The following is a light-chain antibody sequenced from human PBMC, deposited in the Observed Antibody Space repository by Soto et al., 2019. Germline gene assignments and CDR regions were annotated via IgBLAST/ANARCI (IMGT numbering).Light chain of an antibody. CDR1: QTVTSGH. V-gene: IGKV3-20*01. J-gene: IGKJ2*01. CDR3: QHDGYSPYT. Sequence: EIVLTQSPGTLSLSPGERATLSCRASQTVTSGHLAWYQQKPGQAPRLLIYGASSRATGIPDRFSGSGSGTDFTLTVSRLEPEDWAVYYGQHDGYSPYTFGQGTRLEI. CDR2: GAS.